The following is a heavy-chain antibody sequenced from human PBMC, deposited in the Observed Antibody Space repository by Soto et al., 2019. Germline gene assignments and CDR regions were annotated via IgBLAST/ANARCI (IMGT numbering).Heavy chain of an antibody. CDR2: ISYDGSNK. CDR3: ARGGYCSSTSCYDAIDI. D-gene: IGHD2-2*01. V-gene: IGHV3-30-3*01. Sequence: GGSLRLSCAASGFTFSSYAMHWVRQAPGKGLEWVAVISYDGSNKYYADSVKGRFTISRDISKNTLYLQMNSLRAEDTAVYYCARGGYCSSTSCYDAIDIWGQGTMVTVSS. CDR1: GFTFSSYA. J-gene: IGHJ3*02.